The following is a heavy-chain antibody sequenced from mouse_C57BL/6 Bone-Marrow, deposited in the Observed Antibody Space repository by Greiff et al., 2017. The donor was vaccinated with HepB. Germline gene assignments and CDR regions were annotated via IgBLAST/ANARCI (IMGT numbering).Heavy chain of an antibody. CDR1: GYTFTSYW. CDR2: IDPSDSYT. J-gene: IGHJ2*01. CDR3: ARRLRSNYFDY. Sequence: QVQLQQPGAELVRPGTSVKLSCKASGYTFTSYWMHWVKQRPGQGLEWIGVIDPSDSYTNYNQKFKGKATLTVDTSSSTAYMQLSSLTSEDSAVYYCARRLRSNYFDYWGQGTTRTVSS. V-gene: IGHV1-59*01. D-gene: IGHD1-1*01.